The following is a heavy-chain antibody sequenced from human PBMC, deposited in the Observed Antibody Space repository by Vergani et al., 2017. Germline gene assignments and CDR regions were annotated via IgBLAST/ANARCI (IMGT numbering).Heavy chain of an antibody. CDR2: ISAYNGNT. Sequence: QVQLVQSGAEVKKPGASVKVSCKASGYTFTSYGISWVRQAPGQGLEWMGWISAYNGNTNYAQKLQGRVNMTTDTSTSTAYMELRSLRSDDTAVDYCARPRAPDDDFWSGPHYGMDVWGQGTTVTVSS. V-gene: IGHV1-18*01. J-gene: IGHJ6*02. CDR1: GYTFTSYG. CDR3: ARPRAPDDDFWSGPHYGMDV. D-gene: IGHD3-3*01.